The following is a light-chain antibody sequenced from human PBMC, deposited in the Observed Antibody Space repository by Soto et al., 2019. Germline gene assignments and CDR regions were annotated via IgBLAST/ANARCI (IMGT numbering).Light chain of an antibody. CDR3: TSWTTSTTMI. V-gene: IGLV2-14*03. J-gene: IGLJ2*01. CDR1: SSDIGAYNF. CDR2: DVN. Sequence: QSVLTQPASVSGSPGQSITISCTGTSSDIGAYNFVSWYQQHPGKAPKLMLYDVNIRPSGVSNRFSGSKSGNTASLTISGLQAEDEADSYCTSWTTSTTMIFGGGTKVTVL.